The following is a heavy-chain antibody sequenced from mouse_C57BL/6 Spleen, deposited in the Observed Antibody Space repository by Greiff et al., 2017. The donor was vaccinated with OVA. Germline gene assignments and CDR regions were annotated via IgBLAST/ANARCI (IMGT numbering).Heavy chain of an antibody. J-gene: IGHJ4*01. CDR2: INPNNGGT. CDR1: GYTFTDYN. V-gene: IGHV1-22*01. CDR3: ARRGYGFMDY. D-gene: IGHD1-1*02. Sequence: VEPGASVKMSCKASGYTFTDYNMHWVKQSHGKSLEWIGYINPNNGGTSYNQKFKGKATLTVNKSSSTAYMELRSLTSEDSAVYYCARRGYGFMDYWGQGTSVTVSS.